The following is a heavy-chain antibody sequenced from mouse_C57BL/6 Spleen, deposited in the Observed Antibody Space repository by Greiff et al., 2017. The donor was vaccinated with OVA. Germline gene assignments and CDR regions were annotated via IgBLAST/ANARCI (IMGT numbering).Heavy chain of an antibody. V-gene: IGHV1-82*01. Sequence: QVQLQQSGPELVKPGASVKISCKASGYAFSSSWMNWVKQRPGKGLEWIGRIYPGDGDTNYNGKFKGKATLTADKSSSTAYMQPSSLTSEDSAVYFCAREAYYAMDYWGQGTSVTVSS. J-gene: IGHJ4*01. CDR1: GYAFSSSW. CDR3: AREAYYAMDY. CDR2: IYPGDGDT.